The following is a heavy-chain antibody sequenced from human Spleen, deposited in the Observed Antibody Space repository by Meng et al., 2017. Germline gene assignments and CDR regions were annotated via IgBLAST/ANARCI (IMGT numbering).Heavy chain of an antibody. CDR2: INHSGST. Sequence: SETLSLTCAVYGGSFSGYYWSWIRQPPGKGLEWIGEINHSGSTNYNPSLKSRVTISVDTSKNQFSLKLSSVTAADTAMYYCARGRDSSGYYRYYYYYGMDVWGQGTTVTVSS. CDR3: ARGRDSSGYYRYYYYYGMDV. J-gene: IGHJ6*02. V-gene: IGHV4-34*01. CDR1: GGSFSGYY. D-gene: IGHD3-22*01.